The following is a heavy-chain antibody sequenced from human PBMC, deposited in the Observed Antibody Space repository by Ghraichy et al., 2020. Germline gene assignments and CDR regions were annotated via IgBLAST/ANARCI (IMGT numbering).Heavy chain of an antibody. D-gene: IGHD3-3*01. CDR3: ARVRVRDYDFWSGYQIPIDYYYYGMDV. CDR1: GYSISSGYY. CDR2: IYHSGST. Sequence: SETLSITCAVSGYSISSGYYWGWIRQPPGKGLEWIGSIYHSGSTYYNPSLKSRVTISVDTSKNQFSLKLSSVTAADTAVYYCARVRVRDYDFWSGYQIPIDYYYYGMDVWGQGTTVTVSS. V-gene: IGHV4-38-2*01. J-gene: IGHJ6*02.